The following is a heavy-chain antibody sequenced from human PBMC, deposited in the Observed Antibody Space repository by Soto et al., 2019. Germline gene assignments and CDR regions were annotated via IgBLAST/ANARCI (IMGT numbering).Heavy chain of an antibody. CDR1: GFTVISHY. CDR2: LYSGGST. Sequence: LRLSCAASGFTVISHYMTWVRQAPGRGLEWVSFLYSGGSTYYADSVKGRFTISRDNSKNTLYLQMNSLRAEDTAVYYCARGGQLRGGMDVWGQGTTVTV. CDR3: ARGGQLRGGMDV. D-gene: IGHD1-1*01. J-gene: IGHJ6*02. V-gene: IGHV3-53*01.